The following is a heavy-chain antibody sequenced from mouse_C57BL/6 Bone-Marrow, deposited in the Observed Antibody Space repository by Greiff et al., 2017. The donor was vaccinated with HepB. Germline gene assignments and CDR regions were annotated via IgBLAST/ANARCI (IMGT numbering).Heavy chain of an antibody. CDR2: ISDGGSYT. J-gene: IGHJ3*01. CDR3: ARDPGSNYGFAY. V-gene: IGHV5-4*01. D-gene: IGHD2-5*01. CDR1: GFTFSSYA. Sequence: EVMLVESGGGLVKPGGSLKLSCAASGFTFSSYAMSWVRQTPEKRLEWVATISDGGSYTDYPDNVKGRFTISRDNAKNNLYLQMSHLKSEDTAMYYCARDPGSNYGFAYWGQGTLVTVSA.